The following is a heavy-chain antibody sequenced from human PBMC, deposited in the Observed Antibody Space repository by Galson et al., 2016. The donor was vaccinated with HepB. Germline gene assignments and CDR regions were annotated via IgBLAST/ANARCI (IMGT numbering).Heavy chain of an antibody. V-gene: IGHV3-7*01. CDR1: GFTFNTYW. J-gene: IGHJ4*02. D-gene: IGHD1-26*01. CDR3: ARDKIVGAIAASYFDY. Sequence: SLRLSCAASGFTFNTYWMSWVRQPPGKGLEWVANIRQDGGEIYYLDSVKGRLTISRDNAKNSLYLQMNSLRGEDTAVYYCARDKIVGAIAASYFDYWGQGALVTVSS. CDR2: IRQDGGEI.